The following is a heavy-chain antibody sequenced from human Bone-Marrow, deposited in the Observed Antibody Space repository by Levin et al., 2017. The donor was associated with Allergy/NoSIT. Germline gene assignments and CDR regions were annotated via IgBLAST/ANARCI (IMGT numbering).Heavy chain of an antibody. CDR2: MSFDGSEN. CDR1: GFIFGSYG. V-gene: IGHV3-30*18. Sequence: GESLKISCAASGFIFGSYGMHWVRQAPGKGLEWVAVMSFDGSENYYADSVKGRFTISRDTSKNTLFLQMNSLRPEDTAVYYCAKDYNYYYFYMDVWGKGTTVTVSS. CDR3: AKDYNYYYFYMDV. D-gene: IGHD3-10*01. J-gene: IGHJ6*03.